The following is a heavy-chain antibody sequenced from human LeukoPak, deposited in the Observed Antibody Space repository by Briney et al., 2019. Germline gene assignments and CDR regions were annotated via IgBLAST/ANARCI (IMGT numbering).Heavy chain of an antibody. CDR3: ASAGKHTRV. Sequence: GRSLRLSCAASGFTFDDYAMHWVRQAPGKGLEWVSGISWNGASIGYADSVKGRFTISRDNAKNTLYLQMNSLRAEDTAVYYCASAGKHTRVGGQGTLVTVSS. D-gene: IGHD3-3*01. J-gene: IGHJ4*02. CDR2: ISWNGASI. V-gene: IGHV3-9*01. CDR1: GFTFDDYA.